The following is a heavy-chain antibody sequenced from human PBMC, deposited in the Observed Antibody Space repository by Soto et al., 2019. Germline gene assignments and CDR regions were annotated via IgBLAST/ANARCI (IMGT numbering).Heavy chain of an antibody. CDR2: ISYDGNTK. CDR1: GFTFSNYP. Sequence: QVHLAESGGGVVQPGRSLRLSCAASGFTFSNYPMKWVRQAPGKGLEWVAVISYDGNTKHYADSVKGRCTISRDNPRNTLYLQMNSLRVEDTDGSYCAREVSLGVAEAGYFDSWGQGAQVTVSS. D-gene: IGHD6-19*01. J-gene: IGHJ4*02. CDR3: AREVSLGVAEAGYFDS. V-gene: IGHV3-30*04.